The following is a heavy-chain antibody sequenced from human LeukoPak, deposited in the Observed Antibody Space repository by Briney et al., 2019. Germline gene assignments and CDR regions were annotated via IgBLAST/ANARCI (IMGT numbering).Heavy chain of an antibody. CDR3: AKDRVTMVRSPDAFDI. CDR2: IWYDGSNK. V-gene: IGHV3-33*06. Sequence: PGRSLRLSCAASGFAFSSYGMHWVRQAPGKGLERVAVIWYDGSNKYYADSVKGRFTISRDNSKNTLYLQMNSLRAEDTAVYYCAKDRVTMVRSPDAFDIWGQGTMVTVSP. D-gene: IGHD3-10*01. CDR1: GFAFSSYG. J-gene: IGHJ3*02.